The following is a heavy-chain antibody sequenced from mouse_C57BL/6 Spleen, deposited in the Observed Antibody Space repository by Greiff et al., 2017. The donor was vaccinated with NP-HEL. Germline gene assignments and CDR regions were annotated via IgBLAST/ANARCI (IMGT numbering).Heavy chain of an antibody. D-gene: IGHD2-3*01. Sequence: QVHVKQSGPELVKPGASVKISCKASGYAFSSSWMNWVKQRPGKGLEWIGRIYPGDGDTNYNGKFKGKATLTADKSSSTAYMQLSSLTSEDSAVYFCARGAGYSDFDYWGQGTTLTVSS. J-gene: IGHJ2*01. CDR2: IYPGDGDT. CDR1: GYAFSSSW. V-gene: IGHV1-82*01. CDR3: ARGAGYSDFDY.